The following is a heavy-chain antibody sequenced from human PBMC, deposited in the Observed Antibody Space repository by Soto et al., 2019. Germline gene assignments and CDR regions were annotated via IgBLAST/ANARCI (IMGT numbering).Heavy chain of an antibody. CDR1: GGSISSGGYY. J-gene: IGHJ4*02. CDR2: FYYSGRT. Sequence: QVQLQESGPGLVKPSQTLSLTCTVSGGSISSGGYYWSLICPHPGNALDWIGSFYYSGRTYYNPSLKSRVTIAVDTSKNQFSLKLSSVTAADTAVYYCARVGVGGDKNDFDYWGQGTLVTVSA. CDR3: ARVGVGGDKNDFDY. D-gene: IGHD3-3*01. V-gene: IGHV4-31*03.